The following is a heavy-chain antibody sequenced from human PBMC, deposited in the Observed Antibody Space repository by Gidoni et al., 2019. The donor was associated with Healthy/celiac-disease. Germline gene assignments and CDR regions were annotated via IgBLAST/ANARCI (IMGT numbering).Heavy chain of an antibody. V-gene: IGHV4-34*01. Sequence: QVQLQQWGAGLLKPSETLSLTCAVYGGSFSGYYWSWIRQPPGKGLELIGEINHSGSTNYNPSHKSRVTISVDTSKNQFSLKLSSVTAADTAVYYCARGGPYCSSTSCYGSNDYWGQGTLVTVSS. J-gene: IGHJ4*02. CDR2: INHSGST. CDR1: GGSFSGYY. CDR3: ARGGPYCSSTSCYGSNDY. D-gene: IGHD2-2*01.